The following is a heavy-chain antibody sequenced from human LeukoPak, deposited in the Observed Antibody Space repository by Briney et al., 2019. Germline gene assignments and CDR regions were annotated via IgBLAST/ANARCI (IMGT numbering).Heavy chain of an antibody. V-gene: IGHV3-30-3*01. CDR2: ISYDGSNK. CDR1: GFTFSSYA. J-gene: IGHJ1*01. CDR3: ARAYGSGSYHYFQH. Sequence: GGSLRLSCAASGFTFSSYAMHWVRQAPGKGLEWVAVISYDGSNKYYADSVKGRFTISRDNSKNTLYLQMNSLRAEDTAVYYCARAYGSGSYHYFQHWGQGTLVTVSS. D-gene: IGHD3-10*01.